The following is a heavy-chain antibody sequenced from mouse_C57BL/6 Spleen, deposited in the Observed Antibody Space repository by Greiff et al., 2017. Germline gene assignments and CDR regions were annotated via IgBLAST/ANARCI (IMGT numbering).Heavy chain of an antibody. CDR2: IDPSDSYT. V-gene: IGHV1-50*01. CDR3: ARGRLRLFDY. CDR1: GYTFTSYW. Sequence: VQLQQSGAELAKPGASVKLSCKASGYTFTSYWMHWVKQRPGQGLEWIGEIDPSDSYTNYNQKFKGKATWTVDTSSSTAYMQLSSLTSEDSAVYYCARGRLRLFDYWGQGTPRTVSS. J-gene: IGHJ2*01. D-gene: IGHD3-2*02.